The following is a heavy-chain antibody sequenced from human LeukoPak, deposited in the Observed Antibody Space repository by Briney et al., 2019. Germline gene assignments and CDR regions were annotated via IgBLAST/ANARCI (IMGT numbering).Heavy chain of an antibody. CDR3: ARAYRGYYGSGSYYNDAFDI. V-gene: IGHV3-13*04. CDR1: GFAFSSYD. D-gene: IGHD3-10*01. CDR2: IGTAGDT. J-gene: IGHJ3*02. Sequence: PGGSLRLSCAASGFAFSSYDMHWVRQTTGKGLEWVSAIGTAGDTYYPGSVKGRFTISRENAKNFLYLQMNSLRAGDTAVYYCARAYRGYYGSGSYYNDAFDIWGQGTMVTVSS.